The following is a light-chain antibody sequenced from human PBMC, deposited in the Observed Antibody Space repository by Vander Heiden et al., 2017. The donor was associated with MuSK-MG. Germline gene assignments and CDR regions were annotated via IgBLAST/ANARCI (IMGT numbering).Light chain of an antibody. CDR1: SSDVGGYNY. CDR2: DVS. V-gene: IGLV2-14*01. J-gene: IGLJ2*01. Sequence: QSALTQPASVSGSPGQSITISCTGTSSDVGGYNYVSWYQQHPGKAPKLIFYDVSNRPSGVSNRFAASKSGTTASLTISGLQAEDEAYYYCTSYTSSSSVVFGGGTKMTVL. CDR3: TSYTSSSSVV.